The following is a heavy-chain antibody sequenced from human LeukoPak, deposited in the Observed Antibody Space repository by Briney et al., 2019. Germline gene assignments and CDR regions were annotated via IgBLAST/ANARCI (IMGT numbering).Heavy chain of an antibody. CDR3: ASWADYYDSSGYPDY. D-gene: IGHD3-22*01. V-gene: IGHV4-59*01. CDR2: MYYSGST. CDR1: GGSISSYY. Sequence: PSETLSLTCTVSGGSISSYYWNWLRQPPGKGLEWIGYMYYSGSTNYNPSLKSRVTISVDTSKNQFSLKLSSVTAADTAVYYCASWADYYDSSGYPDYWGQGTLVTVSS. J-gene: IGHJ4*02.